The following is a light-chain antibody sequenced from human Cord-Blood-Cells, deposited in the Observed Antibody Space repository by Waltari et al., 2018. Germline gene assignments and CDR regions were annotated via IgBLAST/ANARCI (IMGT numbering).Light chain of an antibody. J-gene: IGLJ1*01. CDR1: SSDVGGYNY. CDR2: DVS. Sequence: QSALTQPRSVSGSPGQSVTIPCTGTSSDVGGYNYVSWYQQKPGKAPKLIIYDVSKRPAGVPDRFSGSKSGNTASLTISGLQAEDEADYYCCSYAGSYTFVFGTGTKVTVL. CDR3: CSYAGSYTFV. V-gene: IGLV2-11*01.